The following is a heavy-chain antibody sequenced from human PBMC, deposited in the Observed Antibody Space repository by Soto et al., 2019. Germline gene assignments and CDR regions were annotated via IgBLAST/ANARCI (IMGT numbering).Heavy chain of an antibody. J-gene: IGHJ6*02. CDR1: GFSLSNARMG. CDR3: ARTRDPGLFYYYYYGMDV. Sequence: SGPTLVNPTETLTLTCTVSGFSLSNARMGVSWIRQPPGKALEWLAHIFSNDEKSYSTSLKSRLTISKDTSKSQVVLTMTNMDPVDTATYYCARTRDPGLFYYYYYGMDVWGQGTTVTVSS. V-gene: IGHV2-26*01. CDR2: IFSNDEK. D-gene: IGHD2-21*01.